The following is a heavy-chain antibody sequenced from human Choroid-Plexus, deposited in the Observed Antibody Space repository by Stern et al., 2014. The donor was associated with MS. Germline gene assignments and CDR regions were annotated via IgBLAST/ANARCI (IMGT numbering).Heavy chain of an antibody. Sequence: GQLEESGGGVVQPGRPLRLSCAASGFSFSSFGMHWVRQAPGKGLAWVALISYDGSKEYADSVKGRFAISRDNSKNTLYLQMNSLRAEDSAVYYCAKDRQYLTFFFDFWGQGSLVTVSS. V-gene: IGHV3-30*18. D-gene: IGHD2/OR15-2a*01. CDR3: AKDRQYLTFFFDF. CDR1: GFSFSSFG. J-gene: IGHJ4*02. CDR2: ISYDGSK.